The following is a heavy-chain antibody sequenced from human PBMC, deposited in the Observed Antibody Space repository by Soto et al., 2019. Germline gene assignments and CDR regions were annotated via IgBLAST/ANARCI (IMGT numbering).Heavy chain of an antibody. V-gene: IGHV5-10-1*01. D-gene: IGHD3-9*01. CDR2: IDPSDSYT. CDR1: GYSFTSYW. CDR3: ARRASVDILTGYYYHYYGMDV. J-gene: IGHJ6*02. Sequence: GESLKISCKGSGYSFTSYWISWVRQMPGKGLEWMGRIDPSDSYTNYSPSFQGHVTISADKSISTAYLQWSSLKASDTAMYYCARRASVDILTGYYYHYYGMDVWGQGTTVTVSS.